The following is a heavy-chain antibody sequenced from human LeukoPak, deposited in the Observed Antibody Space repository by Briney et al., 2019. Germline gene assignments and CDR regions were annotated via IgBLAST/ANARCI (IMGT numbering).Heavy chain of an antibody. Sequence: PGGSLRLSCAASGFTFSSYAMSWVRQAPGKGLEWIGSIYYSGSTYYNPSLKSRVTISVDTSKNQFSLKLSSVNAADTAVYYCARHEVFRMIVVASFDIWGQGTMVTVSS. D-gene: IGHD3-22*01. CDR2: IYYSGST. CDR3: ARHEVFRMIVVASFDI. V-gene: IGHV4-39*01. J-gene: IGHJ3*02. CDR1: GFTFSSYA.